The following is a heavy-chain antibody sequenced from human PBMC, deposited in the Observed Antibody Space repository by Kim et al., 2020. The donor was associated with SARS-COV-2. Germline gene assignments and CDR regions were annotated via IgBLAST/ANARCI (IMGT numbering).Heavy chain of an antibody. Sequence: SLRSRVTISVDTSKNQFSLKLGSVTAADTAGYYCARHITITGIVREGFDPWGQGTLVTVSS. D-gene: IGHD1-20*01. CDR3: ARHITITGIVREGFDP. V-gene: IGHV4-30-2*03. J-gene: IGHJ5*02.